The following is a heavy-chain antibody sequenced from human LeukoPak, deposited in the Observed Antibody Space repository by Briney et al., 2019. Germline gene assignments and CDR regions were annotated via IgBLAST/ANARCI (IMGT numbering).Heavy chain of an antibody. D-gene: IGHD3-9*01. CDR2: IKQDGSEK. J-gene: IGHJ4*02. Sequence: GGSLRLSCAASGFTFSSYWMSWVRQAPGKGLEWVANIKQDGSEKYYVDSVKGRFTISRDNAKNSLYLQMNSLRAEDTAVYYCARDLYDLLTGYGYWGQGTLVTVSS. V-gene: IGHV3-7*01. CDR1: GFTFSSYW. CDR3: ARDLYDLLTGYGY.